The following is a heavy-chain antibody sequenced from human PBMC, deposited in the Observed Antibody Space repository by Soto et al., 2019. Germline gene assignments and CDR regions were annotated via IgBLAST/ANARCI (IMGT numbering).Heavy chain of an antibody. CDR2: IIPIFGTP. Sequence: QVQLVQSGAEVKKPGSSVKVSCKASGGIFSTYAISWLRQAPGQGLEWMGGIIPIFGTPNYAQRFQGRVTMTADESTSTAYMELSRLRSEDTAVYYCARDRDDYGSGNYYNRIDFWGQGTLGTVSS. CDR3: ARDRDDYGSGNYYNRIDF. J-gene: IGHJ4*02. CDR1: GGIFSTYA. D-gene: IGHD3-10*01. V-gene: IGHV1-69*01.